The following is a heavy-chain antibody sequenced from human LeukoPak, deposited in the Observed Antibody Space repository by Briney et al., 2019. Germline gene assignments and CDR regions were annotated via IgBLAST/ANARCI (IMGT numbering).Heavy chain of an antibody. CDR2: ISGSGGNT. V-gene: IGHV3-23*01. J-gene: IGHJ4*02. D-gene: IGHD3-9*01. CDR3: AKEAVDYDILTGYYTTGYFDY. CDR1: GFTFSSYA. Sequence: GGSLRLSCAASGFTFSSYAMSWVRQAPGRGLEWVSGISGSGGNTYYADSVKGRFTISRDNSKNTLYLQMSSLRAEDTAVYYCAKEAVDYDILTGYYTTGYFDYWGQGTLVTVSS.